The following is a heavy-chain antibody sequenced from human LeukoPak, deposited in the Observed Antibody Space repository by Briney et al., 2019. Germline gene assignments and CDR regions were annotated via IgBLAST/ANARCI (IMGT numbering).Heavy chain of an antibody. V-gene: IGHV4-39*01. CDR2: MYYSGSGST. D-gene: IGHD5-12*01. Sequence: PSETLSLTCTVSGGSISSSSYYWGWIRQPPGKGLEWIGSMYYSGSGSTYYNPSLKSRVTISVDTSKNQFSLKLSSVTAADTAVYYCAKHTHNGYDLSHWGQGTLVTVSS. CDR1: GGSISSSSYY. J-gene: IGHJ4*02. CDR3: AKHTHNGYDLSH.